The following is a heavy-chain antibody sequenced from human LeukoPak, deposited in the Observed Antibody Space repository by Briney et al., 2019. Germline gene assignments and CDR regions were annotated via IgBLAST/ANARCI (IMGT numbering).Heavy chain of an antibody. Sequence: SETLSLTCTVSGGSIGSSAYYWGWIRQPPGKGLEWIGSIFYSGSTYYNPSLKSRVTIFLDTSKDQFSLRLSSVTAADTAVYYCARQRQWLAGDYFDYWGQGTLVTVSS. D-gene: IGHD6-19*01. V-gene: IGHV4-39*01. CDR1: GGSIGSSAYY. CDR3: ARQRQWLAGDYFDY. CDR2: IFYSGST. J-gene: IGHJ4*02.